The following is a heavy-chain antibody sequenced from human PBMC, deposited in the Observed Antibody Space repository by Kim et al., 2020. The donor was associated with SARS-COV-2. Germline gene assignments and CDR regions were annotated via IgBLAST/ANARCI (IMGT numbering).Heavy chain of an antibody. CDR3: ARVAGYFDY. D-gene: IGHD6-19*01. Sequence: GSTYYADSLKGRFTISRDNSKNTLYLQMNSLRAEDTAVYYCARVAGYFDYWGQGTLVTVSS. J-gene: IGHJ4*02. CDR2: GST. V-gene: IGHV3-53*01.